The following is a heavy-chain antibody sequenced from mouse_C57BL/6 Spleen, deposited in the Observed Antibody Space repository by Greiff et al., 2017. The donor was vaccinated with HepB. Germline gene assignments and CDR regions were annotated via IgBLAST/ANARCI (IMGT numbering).Heavy chain of an antibody. J-gene: IGHJ2*01. CDR3: ARIITTVVDPYYFDY. CDR2: IYPRSGNT. V-gene: IGHV1-81*01. D-gene: IGHD1-1*01. CDR1: GYTFTSYG. Sequence: VQLQQSGAELARPGASVKLSCKASGYTFTSYGIHWVKQRTGQGLEWIGEIYPRSGNTYYNEKFKGKATLTADKSSSTAYMELRSLTSEDSAVSFCARIITTVVDPYYFDYWGQGTTLTVSS.